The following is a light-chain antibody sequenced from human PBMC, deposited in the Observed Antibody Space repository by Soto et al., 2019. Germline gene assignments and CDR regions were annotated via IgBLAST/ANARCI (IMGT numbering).Light chain of an antibody. CDR1: QDISSY. V-gene: IGKV1-9*01. J-gene: IGKJ4*01. Sequence: DIQLTQSPSFLSASVGDRVTITCRATQDISSYLAWYQQKPGKAPNLLIHSASTLRGGVSSRFGGSGSGTEFTITISSLQPEDLATYYCQQGNSYPLTFGGGTKVEIK. CDR3: QQGNSYPLT. CDR2: SAS.